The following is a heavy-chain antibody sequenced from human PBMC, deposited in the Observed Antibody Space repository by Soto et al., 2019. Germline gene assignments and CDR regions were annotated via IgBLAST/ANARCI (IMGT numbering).Heavy chain of an antibody. J-gene: IGHJ4*02. Sequence: EVQLVESGGGLVKPGGSLRLSCAASGFTFSSYSMNWVRQAPGKGLEWVSSISRSSTYIYYADSVKGRFTISRDNAKNSLYLQMNSLRAEDTAVYYCARTGEYSSSSFFDYWGQGTLVTVSS. V-gene: IGHV3-21*01. CDR2: ISRSSTYI. CDR3: ARTGEYSSSSFFDY. CDR1: GFTFSSYS. D-gene: IGHD6-6*01.